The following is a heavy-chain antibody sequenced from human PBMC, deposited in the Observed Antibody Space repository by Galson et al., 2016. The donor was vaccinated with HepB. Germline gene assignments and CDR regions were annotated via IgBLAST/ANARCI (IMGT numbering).Heavy chain of an antibody. CDR3: ARGYKWGWDY. V-gene: IGHV3-7*03. J-gene: IGHJ4*02. CDR2: IKTDGSET. D-gene: IGHD1-1*01. Sequence: SLRLSCAASGFTFGSYWMGWVRQAPGRGLEWLANIKTDGSETHYVDSVEGRFTISRDNAKNSMYLQMSGLRTEDTAVYYCARGYKWGWDYWGQGTLVTVSS. CDR1: GFTFGSYW.